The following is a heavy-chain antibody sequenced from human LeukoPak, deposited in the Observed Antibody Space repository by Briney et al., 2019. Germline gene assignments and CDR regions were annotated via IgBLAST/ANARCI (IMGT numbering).Heavy chain of an antibody. CDR3: AKDSGSGWSQFDY. J-gene: IGHJ4*02. CDR1: GYTFTSYY. V-gene: IGHV1-46*01. Sequence: ASVKVSCKASGYTFTSYYMHWVRQAPGQGLEWMGIINPSGGSTSYAQKFQGRVTMTRDMSTSTVYMELSSLRSEDTAVYYCAKDSGSGWSQFDYWGQGTLVTVSS. CDR2: INPSGGST. D-gene: IGHD6-19*01.